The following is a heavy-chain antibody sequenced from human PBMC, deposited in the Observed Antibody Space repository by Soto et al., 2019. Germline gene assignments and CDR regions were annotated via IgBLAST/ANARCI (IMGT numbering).Heavy chain of an antibody. CDR1: GFTFSSYA. V-gene: IGHV3-30-3*01. D-gene: IGHD3-22*01. J-gene: IGHJ4*02. CDR3: AREDTYYYDISGYYYAGRSRAFDY. CDR2: ISYDGSNK. Sequence: GGELRLSCAASGFTFSSYAMHWVRQAPGKGLEWVAVISYDGSNKYYADSVKGRFTISRDNSKNTLYLQMNSLRAEDTAVYYCAREDTYYYDISGYYYAGRSRAFDYWCQGTLGTGSS.